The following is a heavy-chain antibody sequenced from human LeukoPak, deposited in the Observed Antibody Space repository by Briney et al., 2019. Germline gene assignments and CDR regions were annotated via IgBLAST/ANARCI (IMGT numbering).Heavy chain of an antibody. CDR3: ARGSASKWLVRYYFDY. CDR2: IKQDGSEK. D-gene: IGHD6-19*01. Sequence: QPGGSLRLSCAASGFTFSSYWMSWVRQAPGKGLEWVANIKQDGSEKYYVDSVKGRFTISRDNAKNSLYLQMNSLRGEDTAVYYCARGSASKWLVRYYFDYWGQGTLVTVSS. CDR1: GFTFSSYW. J-gene: IGHJ4*02. V-gene: IGHV3-7*01.